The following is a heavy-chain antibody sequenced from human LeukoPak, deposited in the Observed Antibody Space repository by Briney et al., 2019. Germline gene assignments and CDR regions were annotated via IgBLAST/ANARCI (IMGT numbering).Heavy chain of an antibody. CDR2: ISYDGSNK. CDR3: ARDYYDSSGYYY. D-gene: IGHD3-22*01. J-gene: IGHJ4*02. V-gene: IGHV3-30*14. Sequence: PGGSLRLSCAASGFTFSSYAMHWVRQAPGKGLEWVAVISYDGSNKYNADSVKGRFTISRDNSKNTLYLQMNSLRAEDTAVYYCARDYYDSSGYYYWGQGTLVTVSS. CDR1: GFTFSSYA.